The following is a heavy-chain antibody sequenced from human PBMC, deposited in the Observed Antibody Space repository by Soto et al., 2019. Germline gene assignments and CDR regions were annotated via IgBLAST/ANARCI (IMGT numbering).Heavy chain of an antibody. V-gene: IGHV1-69*04. CDR3: ARDRPPGGAAISLRGTNWFDP. Sequence: GASVKVSCKASGGTFSSYTISWVRQAPGQGLEWMGRIIPILGIANYAQKFQGRVTITADKSTSTAYMELSSLRSEDTAVYYCARDRPPGGAAISLRGTNWFDPWGQGTLVTVSS. D-gene: IGHD2-2*02. CDR1: GGTFSSYT. J-gene: IGHJ5*02. CDR2: IIPILGIA.